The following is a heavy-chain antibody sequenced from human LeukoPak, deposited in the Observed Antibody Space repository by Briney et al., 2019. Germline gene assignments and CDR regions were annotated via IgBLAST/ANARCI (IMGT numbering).Heavy chain of an antibody. J-gene: IGHJ4*02. CDR2: IKSKTGGGTT. D-gene: IGHD3-22*01. Sequence: PGGSLRLSCAASGFTFSNAWMSWVRQAPGKGLEWVGRIKSKTGGGTTDYAAPVKGRFTISRDDSKNTLYLQMNSLKPEDTAVYYCTTDPYDSSGYYSLVGYWGQGTLVTVSS. CDR3: TTDPYDSSGYYSLVGY. CDR1: GFTFSNAW. V-gene: IGHV3-15*01.